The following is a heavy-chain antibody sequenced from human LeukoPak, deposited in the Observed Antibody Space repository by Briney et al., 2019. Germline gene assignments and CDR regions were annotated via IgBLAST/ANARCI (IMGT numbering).Heavy chain of an antibody. J-gene: IGHJ4*02. CDR3: ARLVDTAMVFDY. Sequence: SETLSLTCTFSGGSISSYYWSWIRHPPGKGLEYIWYIYYSVSTNYNPSLKSRVNISVDTSKNQFSLKLSSVTAADTAVYYCARLVDTAMVFDYWGQGTLVTVSS. V-gene: IGHV4-59*08. D-gene: IGHD5-18*01. CDR1: GGSISSYY. CDR2: IYYSVST.